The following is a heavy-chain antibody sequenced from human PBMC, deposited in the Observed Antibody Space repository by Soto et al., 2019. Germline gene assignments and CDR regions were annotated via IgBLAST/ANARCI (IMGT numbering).Heavy chain of an antibody. CDR2: SKSKNDGETI. Sequence: EVQLVESGGGLVRPGGSLRVSCTASGFTLSNAWMSWVRQGPGKGLEWIGRSKSKNDGETIDYAAPVKGRFTISRDDSKNTLYLQMNSLKTEDTAVYYCTTGRVGTGRNYFDYWDQGTLVTVSS. CDR1: GFTLSNAW. D-gene: IGHD1-26*01. J-gene: IGHJ4*02. V-gene: IGHV3-15*01. CDR3: TTGRVGTGRNYFDY.